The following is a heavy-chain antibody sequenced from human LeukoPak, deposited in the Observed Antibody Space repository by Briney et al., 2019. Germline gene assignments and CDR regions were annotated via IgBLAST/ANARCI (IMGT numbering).Heavy chain of an antibody. Sequence: ASVKVSCKASGYSFTSSGISWVRQAPGQGPEWLGWVSAYNGNTNYAQKFQVRVTMTTDTSTSTAYMELRSLRSDDTAVYYCARVERRAPPQLPINGENNWFDPWGQGTLVTVSS. D-gene: IGHD2-8*01. CDR1: GYSFTSSG. J-gene: IGHJ5*02. V-gene: IGHV1-18*01. CDR3: ARVERRAPPQLPINGENNWFDP. CDR2: VSAYNGNT.